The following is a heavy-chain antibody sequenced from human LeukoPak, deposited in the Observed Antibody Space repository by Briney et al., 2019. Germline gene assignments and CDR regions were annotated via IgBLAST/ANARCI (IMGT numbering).Heavy chain of an antibody. D-gene: IGHD4-23*01. V-gene: IGHV7-4-1*02. CDR3: AREYGGFDY. CDR1: GYSFTNYA. Sequence: GASVNVSCKASGYSFTNYAMDWVRQAPGQGLEWMGWINTNTGNPTYAQGFTGRFVFSLDTSVSTAYLQISSLKAEDTAVYYCAREYGGFDYWGQGTLVTVSS. J-gene: IGHJ4*02. CDR2: INTNTGNP.